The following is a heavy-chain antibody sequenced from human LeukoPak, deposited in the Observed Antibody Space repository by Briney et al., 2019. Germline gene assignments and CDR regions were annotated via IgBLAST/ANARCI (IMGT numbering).Heavy chain of an antibody. Sequence: GGSLRLSCAASGFTFSSAWMSWVRQAPGKGLERVGRIKRKTDGETTDYTAPVKGRFTISRDDSKNTLYLQMNSLKTEDTALYYCTTGLSVAGIDSWGQGTLVTVSS. CDR2: IKRKTDGETT. CDR3: TTGLSVAGIDS. V-gene: IGHV3-15*01. D-gene: IGHD6-19*01. CDR1: GFTFSSAW. J-gene: IGHJ4*02.